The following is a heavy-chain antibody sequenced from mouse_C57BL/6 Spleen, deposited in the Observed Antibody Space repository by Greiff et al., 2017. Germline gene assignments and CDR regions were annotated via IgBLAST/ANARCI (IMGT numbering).Heavy chain of an antibody. J-gene: IGHJ3*01. CDR2: INPYNGGT. V-gene: IGHV1-19*01. Sequence: VQLQQSGPVLVKPGASVKMSCKASGYTFTDYYMNWVKQSHGKSLEWIGVINPYNGGTSYNQKFKGKATLTVDKSSSTAYMELNSLTSEDSAVYYCARGDSSGSAWFAYWGQGTLVTVSA. D-gene: IGHD3-2*02. CDR3: ARGDSSGSAWFAY. CDR1: GYTFTDYY.